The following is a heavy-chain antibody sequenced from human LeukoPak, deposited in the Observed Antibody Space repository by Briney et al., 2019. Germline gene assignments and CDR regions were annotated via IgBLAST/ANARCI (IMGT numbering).Heavy chain of an antibody. CDR1: RFTFSTYE. J-gene: IGHJ6*03. V-gene: IGHV3-48*03. CDR3: ARAFYPYYYYYYMDV. Sequence: GSLRLSCAASRFTFSTYEMNWVRQAPGKGLEWVSYISSSGSTIYYADSVKGRFTISRDNAKNSLYLQMNSLRAEDTAVYYCARAFYPYYYYYYMDVWGKGTTVTVSS. CDR2: ISSSGSTI.